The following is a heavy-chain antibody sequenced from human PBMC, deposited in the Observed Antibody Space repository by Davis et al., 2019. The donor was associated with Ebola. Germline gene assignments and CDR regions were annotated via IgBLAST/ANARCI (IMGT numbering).Heavy chain of an antibody. CDR1: GGSISSSSYY. Sequence: MPSETLSLTCTVSGGSISSSSYYWGWIRQPPGKGLEWIGSIYYSGSTYYNPSLKSRVTISVDTSKNQFSLKLSSVTAADTAVYYCARGDYYGSGPVYYYYGMDVWGKGTTVTVSS. J-gene: IGHJ6*04. D-gene: IGHD3-10*01. CDR2: IYYSGST. CDR3: ARGDYYGSGPVYYYYGMDV. V-gene: IGHV4-39*01.